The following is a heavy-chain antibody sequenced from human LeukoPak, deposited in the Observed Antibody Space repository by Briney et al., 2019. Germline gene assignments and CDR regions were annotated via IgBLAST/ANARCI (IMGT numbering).Heavy chain of an antibody. CDR1: GGSISSGGYS. J-gene: IGHJ4*02. CDR2: IYHSGST. V-gene: IGHV4-30-2*01. Sequence: SETLSLTCAVSGGSISSGGYSWSWIRQPPGKGLEWIGYIYHSGSTYYNPSLKSRVTISVDRSKNQFSLKLSSVTAADTAVYYCARGLRDSSGPTFDYWGQGTLVTVSS. D-gene: IGHD3-22*01. CDR3: ARGLRDSSGPTFDY.